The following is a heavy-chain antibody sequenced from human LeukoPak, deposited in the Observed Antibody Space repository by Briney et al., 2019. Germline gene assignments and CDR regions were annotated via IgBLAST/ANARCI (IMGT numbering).Heavy chain of an antibody. CDR1: GGSISSYY. J-gene: IGHJ3*02. V-gene: IGHV4-59*01. Sequence: SETLSLTCAVSGGSISSYYRNWVRQPPGKGLEWIGYIYYSGSTNYNPSLKRGVTISVDTSKNQCSLKLNSVTTADTAVYFCARDLWFEDLLDAFDIWGQGTMVTVSS. CDR2: IYYSGST. CDR3: ARDLWFEDLLDAFDI. D-gene: IGHD3-10*01.